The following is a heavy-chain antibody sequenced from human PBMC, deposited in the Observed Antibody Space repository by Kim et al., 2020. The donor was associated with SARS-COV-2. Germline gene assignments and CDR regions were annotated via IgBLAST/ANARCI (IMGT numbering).Heavy chain of an antibody. J-gene: IGHJ4*01. CDR2: IHDNGVNT. Sequence: GGSLRLSCVVSGFTFSRRYMSWVRKAPGKGLEWVATIHDNGVNTFYSESVKGRFSISRDDSRNTLFLQMNSLRGDDTAVYFCAKDRGGSGQDVGLDYGG. V-gene: IGHV3-23*01. CDR3: AKDRGGSGQDVGLDY. CDR1: GFTFSRRY. D-gene: IGHD6-19*01.